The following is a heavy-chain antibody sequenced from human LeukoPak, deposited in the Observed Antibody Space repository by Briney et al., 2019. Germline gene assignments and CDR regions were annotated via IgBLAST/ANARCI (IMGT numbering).Heavy chain of an antibody. Sequence: GGSLRLSCVASGFSFNRHGMNWVRQAPGKGLEWVSSISSSSSYIYYADSVKGRFTISRDNAKNSLYLQMNSLRAEDTAVYYCASLPATATPFDPWGQGTLVTVSS. CDR2: ISSSSSYI. J-gene: IGHJ5*02. CDR1: GFSFNRHG. D-gene: IGHD2-15*01. CDR3: ASLPATATPFDP. V-gene: IGHV3-21*01.